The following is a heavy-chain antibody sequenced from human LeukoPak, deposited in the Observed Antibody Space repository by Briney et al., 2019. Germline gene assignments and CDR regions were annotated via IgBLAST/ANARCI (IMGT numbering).Heavy chain of an antibody. CDR3: ARGEPDYYDSSAYRD. V-gene: IGHV3-48*03. Sequence: GGSLRLSCAASGFTFSSYEMNWVRQAPGKGLEWVSYISSSGSTIYYADSVKGRFTISRDNAKNSLYLQMNSLRAEDTAVYYCARGEPDYYDSSAYRDWGQGTLVTVSS. CDR2: ISSSGSTI. D-gene: IGHD3-22*01. CDR1: GFTFSSYE. J-gene: IGHJ4*02.